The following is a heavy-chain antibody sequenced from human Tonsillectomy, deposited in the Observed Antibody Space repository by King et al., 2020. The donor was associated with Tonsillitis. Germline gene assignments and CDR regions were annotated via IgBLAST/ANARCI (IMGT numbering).Heavy chain of an antibody. CDR2: ISSSSSTI. CDR3: AREGGIAAAGTDAFDI. D-gene: IGHD6-13*01. Sequence: VQLVESGGGLVQPGGSLRLSCAASGFTFSSYSMNWVRQAPGKGLEWVSYISSSSSTIYYADSVKGRFTISRDNAKNSLYLQMNSLRAEDTAVYYCAREGGIAAAGTDAFDIWGQGTMVTVSS. V-gene: IGHV3-48*01. J-gene: IGHJ3*02. CDR1: GFTFSSYS.